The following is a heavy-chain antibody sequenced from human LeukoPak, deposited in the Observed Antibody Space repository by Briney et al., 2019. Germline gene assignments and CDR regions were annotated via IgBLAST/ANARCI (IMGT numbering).Heavy chain of an antibody. J-gene: IGHJ4*02. Sequence: SETLSLTCTVSGASISSYYWSWIRQPPGKGLEWIGYIYTSGSTNYNPSLKSRVTISVDTSKNQFSLKLSSVTAADTAVYYCAAWRATDLVRWGQGTLVTVSS. CDR1: GASISSYY. D-gene: IGHD3-10*01. V-gene: IGHV4-4*09. CDR2: IYTSGST. CDR3: AAWRATDLVR.